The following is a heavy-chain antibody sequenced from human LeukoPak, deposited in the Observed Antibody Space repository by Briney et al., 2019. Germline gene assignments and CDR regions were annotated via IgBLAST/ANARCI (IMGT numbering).Heavy chain of an antibody. J-gene: IGHJ6*02. CDR1: GYTFTGYY. CDR2: IDPNSGGT. V-gene: IGHV1-2*02. Sequence: ASVKVSCKASGYTFTGYYTHWVRQAPGQGLEWMGWIDPNSGGTIYAQKFQGRVTMTRDTSISTAYMELSRLRSDDTAVYYCARDPSRYYGSGSYYSFMDVWGQGTTVTVSS. CDR3: ARDPSRYYGSGSYYSFMDV. D-gene: IGHD3-10*01.